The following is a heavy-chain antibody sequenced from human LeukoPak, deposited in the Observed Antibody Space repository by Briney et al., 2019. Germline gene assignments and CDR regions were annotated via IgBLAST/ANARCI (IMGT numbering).Heavy chain of an antibody. CDR3: AKDIRPYSSGWYGGLDY. V-gene: IGHV3-9*01. J-gene: IGHJ4*02. D-gene: IGHD6-19*01. CDR2: ISWNSGSI. Sequence: GRTLRLSCAASGLTFDDYAMHWVRQAPGKGLEWVSGISWNSGSIGYVDSVKGRFTISRDNAKNSLYLQKNSLRAEDTALYYCAKDIRPYSSGWYGGLDYWGQGTLVTVSS. CDR1: GLTFDDYA.